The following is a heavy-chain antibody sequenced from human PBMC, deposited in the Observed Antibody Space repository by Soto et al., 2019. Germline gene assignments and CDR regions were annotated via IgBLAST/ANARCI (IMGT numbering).Heavy chain of an antibody. Sequence: QISLRESGPTLVKPTQTLTLTCSFSGFSLSTTGVGVGWISQPPGKALEWLAVIYWDEDKSYSPSLKSRLTITKDTSKNQVVLTMTNMDTVDTATYYCAHMGYTNGYVDYWGQGTLVTVSS. V-gene: IGHV2-5*02. CDR3: AHMGYTNGYVDY. CDR1: GFSLSTTGVG. CDR2: IYWDEDK. D-gene: IGHD2-8*01. J-gene: IGHJ4*02.